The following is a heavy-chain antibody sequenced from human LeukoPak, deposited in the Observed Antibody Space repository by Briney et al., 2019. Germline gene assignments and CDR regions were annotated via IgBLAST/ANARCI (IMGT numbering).Heavy chain of an antibody. D-gene: IGHD2-15*01. CDR2: ISYDGSNK. CDR3: ARGEGYSLDY. CDR1: GFTFSSYA. V-gene: IGHV3-30*04. J-gene: IGHJ4*02. Sequence: PGGSLRLSCAASGFTFSSYAMHWVRQAPGKGLEWVAVISYDGSNKYYADSVKGRFTISRDNSKNTLYLQMNSLRAEDTAVYYCARGEGYSLDYWGQGTLVTVSS.